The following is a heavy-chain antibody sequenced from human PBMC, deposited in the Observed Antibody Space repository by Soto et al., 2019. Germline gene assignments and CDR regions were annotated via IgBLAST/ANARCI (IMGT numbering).Heavy chain of an antibody. CDR2: TYYRSKWYN. J-gene: IGHJ3*02. CDR3: AGDLEYNWNDDDGFDI. Sequence: SQTLSLTCAISGDSVSSNSAAWKWIRQSPSRGLEWLGRTYYRSKWYNDYAVSVKSRITINPDTSKNQFSLQLNSVTPEDTAVYYCAGDLEYNWNDDDGFDIWGQGTMVTVSS. CDR1: GDSVSSNSAA. D-gene: IGHD1-1*01. V-gene: IGHV6-1*01.